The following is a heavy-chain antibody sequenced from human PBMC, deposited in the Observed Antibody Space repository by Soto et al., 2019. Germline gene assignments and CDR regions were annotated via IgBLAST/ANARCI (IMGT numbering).Heavy chain of an antibody. J-gene: IGHJ4*02. CDR2: INSDGSSI. CDR3: RTQWLD. Sequence: PGGSLRLSCAASGFSFSTTWMHWVRQAPGKGLVWVSRINSDGSSITYAAPVKGRFTISRDDSKNTLYLQMSSLKTEDTAVYYCRTQWLDWGQGTLVTVSS. D-gene: IGHD6-19*01. V-gene: IGHV3-15*06. CDR1: GFSFSTTW.